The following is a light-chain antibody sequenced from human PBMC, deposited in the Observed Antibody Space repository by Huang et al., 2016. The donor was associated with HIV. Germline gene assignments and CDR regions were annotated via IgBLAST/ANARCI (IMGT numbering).Light chain of an antibody. CDR3: QKYNSAPYT. Sequence: DIQMTQSPSSLSTSVGDTVTITCRASQGISNCLAWYQQKPGKVPNRLIYSASTLPSGVPSRFSGSGSGTHFTLTIRSLQPEDVATYYCQKYNSAPYTFGQGTKLDIK. V-gene: IGKV1-27*01. J-gene: IGKJ2*01. CDR2: SAS. CDR1: QGISNC.